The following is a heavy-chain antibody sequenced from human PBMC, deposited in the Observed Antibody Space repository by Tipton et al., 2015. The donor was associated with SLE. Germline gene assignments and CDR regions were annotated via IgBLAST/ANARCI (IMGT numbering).Heavy chain of an antibody. V-gene: IGHV4-38-2*02. Sequence: LRLSCTVSGYSISSGFYWAWIRQPSGKGLEWIGFIYQRGSTYYTRGSTYYNPSLKSRVTMSVDTSKNQFSLRLNSVTAVDTAVYYCARTFYGGGDAFDVWGQGTKVSVSS. CDR3: ARTFYGGGDAFDV. J-gene: IGHJ3*01. CDR2: IYQRGSTYYTRGST. CDR1: GYSISSGFY. D-gene: IGHD4-23*01.